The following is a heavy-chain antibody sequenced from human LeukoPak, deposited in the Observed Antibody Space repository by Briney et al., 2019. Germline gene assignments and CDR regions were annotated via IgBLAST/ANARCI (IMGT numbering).Heavy chain of an antibody. D-gene: IGHD3-10*01. Sequence: PGVFLRLSCAASGFTFPTFNMHWVRQAPGRGLQWLAFIRHDEYNRYYADSVKGRFTISKVNSNNTLYLQMNSLRPEDTAVYYCARSFGSGTYLDSWGQGTLVTVSS. J-gene: IGHJ4*02. CDR3: ARSFGSGTYLDS. CDR2: IRHDEYNR. V-gene: IGHV3-30*02. CDR1: GFTFPTFN.